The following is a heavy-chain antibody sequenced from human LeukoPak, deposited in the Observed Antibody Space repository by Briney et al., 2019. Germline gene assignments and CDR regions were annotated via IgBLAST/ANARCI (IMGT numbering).Heavy chain of an antibody. CDR2: IYYSGST. V-gene: IGHV4-39*01. Sequence: SETLSLTCTASGGSISSSSYYWGWIRQPPGKGLERIGRIYYSGSTYYNPSLKSRVTISVDTSKNHFSLKLSSVNAADTAVYYCARPYHLYSSGDYWGQGTLVTVSS. J-gene: IGHJ4*02. D-gene: IGHD6-19*01. CDR3: ARPYHLYSSGDY. CDR1: GGSISSSSYY.